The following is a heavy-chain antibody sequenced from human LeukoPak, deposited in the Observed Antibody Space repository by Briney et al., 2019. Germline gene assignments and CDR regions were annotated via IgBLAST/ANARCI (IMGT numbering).Heavy chain of an antibody. CDR3: ASPYGSGSYYHY. V-gene: IGHV3-30*04. CDR2: IWYDGTNK. D-gene: IGHD3-10*01. CDR1: GFTFSSYA. Sequence: GGSLRLSCSASGFTFSSYAMHWVRQAPGKGLEWVAVIWYDGTNKYYADSVKGRFTISRDNSKNTLYLQMNSLRAEDTAVYYCASPYGSGSYYHYWGQGTLVTVSS. J-gene: IGHJ4*02.